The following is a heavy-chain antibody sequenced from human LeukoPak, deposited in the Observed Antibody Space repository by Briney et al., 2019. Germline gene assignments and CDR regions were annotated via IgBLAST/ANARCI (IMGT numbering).Heavy chain of an antibody. V-gene: IGHV4-38-2*01. D-gene: IGHD6-19*01. CDR2: IYHSGST. J-gene: IGHJ6*03. CDR1: GYSISSGYY. CDR3: ARGLSGAGTGYYMDV. Sequence: PSETLSLTXAVSGYSISSGYYWGWIRQPPGKGLEWIGSIYHSGSTYYNPSLKSRVTISVDTSKNQFSLKLSSVTAADTAVYYCARGLSGAGTGYYMDVWGKGTTVTVSS.